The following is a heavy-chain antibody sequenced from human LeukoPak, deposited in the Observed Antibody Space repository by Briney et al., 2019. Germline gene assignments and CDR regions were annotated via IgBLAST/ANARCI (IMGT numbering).Heavy chain of an antibody. CDR1: GFTFSSYS. V-gene: IGHV3-21*01. J-gene: IGHJ4*02. Sequence: GGSLRLSCAASGFTFSSYSMNWVRQAPGKGLEWVSSISSSSSYIYYADSVEGRFTISRDNAKNSLYLQMNSLRAEDTAVYYCARGESYYPYRGDTYYFDYWGQGTLVTVSS. CDR3: ARGESYYPYRGDTYYFDY. CDR2: ISSSSSYI. D-gene: IGHD1-26*01.